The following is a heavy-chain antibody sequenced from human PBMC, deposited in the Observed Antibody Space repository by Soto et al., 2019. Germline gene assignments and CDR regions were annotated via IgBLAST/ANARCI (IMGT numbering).Heavy chain of an antibody. D-gene: IGHD2-2*01. CDR1: GFTFSSYA. J-gene: IGHJ6*02. CDR2: ISYDGSNK. Sequence: GGSLRVSCAASGFTFSSYAMHWVRQAPGKGLEWVAVISYDGSNKYYADSVKGRFTISRDNSKNTLYLQMNSLRAEDTAVYYCASGKYCSSTSCSRRQPYYYYGMDVWGQGTTVTVSS. CDR3: ASGKYCSSTSCSRRQPYYYYGMDV. V-gene: IGHV3-30-3*01.